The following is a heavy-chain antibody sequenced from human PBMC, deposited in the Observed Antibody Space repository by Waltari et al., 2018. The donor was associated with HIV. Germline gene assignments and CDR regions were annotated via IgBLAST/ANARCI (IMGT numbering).Heavy chain of an antibody. J-gene: IGHJ3*01. Sequence: QAQLVQSGAETKKPGSSVTVSCQASGGAFDTFAFTWVRQAPGPGLEWLGGTAPFFGVIYAQDCKGRVTITSNPSTRTVFLELGGLRPDDTAVYFCAKSDFTELVRGQKAFDVWGQGT. CDR3: AKSDFTELVRGQKAFDV. CDR2: TAPFFGV. D-gene: IGHD1-26*01. V-gene: IGHV1-69*19. CDR1: GGAFDTFA.